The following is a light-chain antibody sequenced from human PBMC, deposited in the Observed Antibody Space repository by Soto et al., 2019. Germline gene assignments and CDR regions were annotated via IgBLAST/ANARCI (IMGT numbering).Light chain of an antibody. Sequence: QSVLTQPPSVSGAPGQRVTISCTGSSSNIGAGYDVHWYQQLPGTAPILLIYDNSNRPSGVPDRFSGSKSGTSASLAITGLQAEDEADYYYQSYDSSLSAPYVFGTGTKVTVL. CDR1: SSNIGAGYD. J-gene: IGLJ1*01. CDR2: DNS. V-gene: IGLV1-40*01. CDR3: QSYDSSLSAPYV.